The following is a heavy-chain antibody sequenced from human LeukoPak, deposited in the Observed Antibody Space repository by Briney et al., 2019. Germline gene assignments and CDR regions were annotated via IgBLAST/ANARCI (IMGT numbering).Heavy chain of an antibody. D-gene: IGHD6-19*01. V-gene: IGHV1-24*01. CDR3: ATDFWRAVAGTA. Sequence: ASGKLSCKVSGYTLTNLSMHWVRQAPGKWLEWMGCIDPEDGETIYAQKFQGRVTMTEDTSTDTAYMELSSLRSEDTAVYYCATDFWRAVAGTAWGQGTLVTVSS. CDR2: IDPEDGET. CDR1: GYTLTNLS. J-gene: IGHJ4*02.